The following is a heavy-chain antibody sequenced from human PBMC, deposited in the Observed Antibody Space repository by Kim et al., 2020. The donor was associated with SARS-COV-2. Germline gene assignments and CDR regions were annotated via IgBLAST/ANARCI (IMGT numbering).Heavy chain of an antibody. Sequence: SVKVSCKASGGTFSSYAISWVRQAPGQGLEWMGRIIPILGIANYAQKFQGRVTITADKSTSTAYMELSSLRSEDTAVYYCARDTAGNYAENNWFDPWGQGTLVTVSS. D-gene: IGHD1-7*01. CDR1: GGTFSSYA. J-gene: IGHJ5*02. CDR2: IIPILGIA. CDR3: ARDTAGNYAENNWFDP. V-gene: IGHV1-69*04.